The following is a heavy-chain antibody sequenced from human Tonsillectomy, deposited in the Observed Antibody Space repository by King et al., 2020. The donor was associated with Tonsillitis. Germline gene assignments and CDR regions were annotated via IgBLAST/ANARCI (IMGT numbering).Heavy chain of an antibody. Sequence: LQLVQSGAEVKKPGASVKVSCKASGYTFSIYGITWVRQAPGQGPEWMGWININTGYTSYTQKLQGRVTMTADTSTNTAYMELRGLKSDDTAVYYCARHTERWLERRFDYWGQGTLVSVSS. J-gene: IGHJ4*02. CDR2: ININTGYT. D-gene: IGHD6-19*01. CDR3: ARHTERWLERRFDY. V-gene: IGHV1-18*01. CDR1: GYTFSIYG.